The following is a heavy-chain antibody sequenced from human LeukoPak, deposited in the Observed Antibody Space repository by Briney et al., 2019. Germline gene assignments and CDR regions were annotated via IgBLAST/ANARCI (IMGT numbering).Heavy chain of an antibody. CDR2: INPSGGST. CDR3: ARGGSSWYRGSFQH. V-gene: IGHV1-46*01. J-gene: IGHJ1*01. Sequence: GASVKVSCKSSGYTFTSYYMYWVRQAPGQGLEWMGIINPSGGSTSYAQIFQGRVTMTRDTSTSTVYMGLSSLRSEDTAVYYCARGGSSWYRGSFQHWGQGTLVTVSS. D-gene: IGHD6-13*01. CDR1: GYTFTSYY.